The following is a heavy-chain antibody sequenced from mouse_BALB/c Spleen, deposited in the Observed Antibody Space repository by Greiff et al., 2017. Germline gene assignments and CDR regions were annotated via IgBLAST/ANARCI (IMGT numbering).Heavy chain of an antibody. Sequence: EVKLVESGPGLVKPSQSLSLTCTVTGYSITSDYAWNWIRQFPGNKLEWMGYISYSGSTSYNPSLKSRISITRDTSKNQFFLQLNSVTTEDTATYYCARDYYGSSYDWYFDVWGAGTTVTVSS. CDR2: ISYSGST. J-gene: IGHJ1*01. D-gene: IGHD1-1*01. CDR1: GYSITSDYA. CDR3: ARDYYGSSYDWYFDV. V-gene: IGHV3-2*02.